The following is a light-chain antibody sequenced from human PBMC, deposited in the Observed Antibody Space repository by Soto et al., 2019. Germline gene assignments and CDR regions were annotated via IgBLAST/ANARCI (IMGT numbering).Light chain of an antibody. V-gene: IGKV3-20*01. CDR2: GAP. CDR3: QHYVNSPLT. CDR1: QRVDNNF. J-gene: IGKJ4*01. Sequence: EIVLTQSPGTLSLSPGERATLSCRASQRVDNNFSAGYQQKSGQAPRLLIYGAPSRATGIPDRFSGSGSGTDFTLAISRLEPEDFSVYFCQHYVNSPLTFSGGPKL.